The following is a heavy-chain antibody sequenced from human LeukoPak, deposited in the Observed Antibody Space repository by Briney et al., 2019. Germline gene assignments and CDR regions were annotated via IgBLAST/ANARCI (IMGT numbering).Heavy chain of an antibody. D-gene: IGHD3-10*01. V-gene: IGHV4-34*01. CDR2: INHSGST. J-gene: IGHJ6*02. Sequence: SKTLSLTCAVYGGSFSGYYWSWIRQPPGKGLEWIGEINHSGSTNYNPSLKSRVTISVDTSKNQFSLKLSSVTAADTAVYYCARGMVRGVSLMDVWGQGTTVTVSS. CDR3: ARGMVRGVSLMDV. CDR1: GGSFSGYY.